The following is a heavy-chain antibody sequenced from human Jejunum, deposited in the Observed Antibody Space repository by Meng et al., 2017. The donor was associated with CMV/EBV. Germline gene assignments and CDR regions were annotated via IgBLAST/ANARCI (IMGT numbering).Heavy chain of an antibody. CDR2: IYSGDSST. CDR1: GFTFSDYT. V-gene: IGHV3-23*03. CDR3: AKDKYGRSTLADY. D-gene: IGHD6-6*01. J-gene: IGHJ4*02. Sequence: ASGFTFSDYTMKWVRQAPGKGLEFVLVIYSGDSSTYYADSVKGRFTISRDDSKNTLYLQMNSLRAEDTAVYYCAKDKYGRSTLADYWGQGTLVTVSS.